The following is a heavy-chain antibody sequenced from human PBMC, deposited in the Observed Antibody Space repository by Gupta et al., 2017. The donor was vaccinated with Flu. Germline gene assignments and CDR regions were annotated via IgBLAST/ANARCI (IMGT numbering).Heavy chain of an antibody. CDR1: GFRFSSYS. Sequence: EVQLVESGGGLVKPGGSLRLSCAASGFRFSSYSMNWVRQAPGKGLEWVSSISSSISYIYYADSVKGRFTISRNNAKNSLYLQMNSLRAEDTAVYYCARVKPPTTIRAALGDWGQGTLVTVSA. D-gene: IGHD2-21*02. CDR2: ISSSISYI. V-gene: IGHV3-21*01. CDR3: ARVKPPTTIRAALGD. J-gene: IGHJ4*02.